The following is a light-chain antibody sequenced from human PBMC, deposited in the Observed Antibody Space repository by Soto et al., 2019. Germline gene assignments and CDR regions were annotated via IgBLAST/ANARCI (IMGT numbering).Light chain of an antibody. CDR1: QSVYRY. CDR3: QQRSDWPLT. V-gene: IGKV3-11*01. Sequence: VLTQSPATLSLSPGEGVTLSCRASQSVYRYLAWYQQKPGQAPRLLIYDASNRATGIPARFSGSGSGTDFTLTISSLEPEDFAVYYCQQRSDWPLTFGGGTKVEIK. CDR2: DAS. J-gene: IGKJ4*01.